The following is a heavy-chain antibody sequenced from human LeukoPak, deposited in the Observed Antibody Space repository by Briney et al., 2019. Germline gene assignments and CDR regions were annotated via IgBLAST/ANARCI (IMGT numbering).Heavy chain of an antibody. Sequence: SETLSLTCTVSGGSISSGSYYWSWIRQPAGKGLEWIGRIYTSGSTNYNPSLKSRVTISVDTSKNQFSLKLTSVTAADTAVYYCARGDSSGYLYYYMDVWGNGTTVTVSS. CDR2: IYTSGST. D-gene: IGHD3-22*01. V-gene: IGHV4-61*02. J-gene: IGHJ6*03. CDR3: ARGDSSGYLYYYMDV. CDR1: GGSISSGSYY.